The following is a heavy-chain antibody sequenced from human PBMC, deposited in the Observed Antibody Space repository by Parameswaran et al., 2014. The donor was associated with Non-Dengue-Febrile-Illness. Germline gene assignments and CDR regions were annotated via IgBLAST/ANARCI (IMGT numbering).Heavy chain of an antibody. Sequence: GSLRLSCAVYGGSFSGYYWSWIRQPPGKGLEWIGEINHSGSTNYNPSLKSRVTISVDTSKNQFSLKLSSVTAADTAVYYCARGYGGKKTGDRGDGGRYFDYWGQGTLVTVSS. V-gene: IGHV4-34*01. CDR3: ARGYGGKKTGDRGDGGRYFDY. D-gene: IGHD7-27*01. CDR2: INHSGST. CDR1: GGSFSGYY. J-gene: IGHJ4*02.